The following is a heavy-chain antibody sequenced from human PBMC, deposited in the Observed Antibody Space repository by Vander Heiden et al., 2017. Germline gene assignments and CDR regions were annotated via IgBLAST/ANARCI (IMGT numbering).Heavy chain of an antibody. CDR1: GGSFSGYS. D-gene: IGHD2-15*01. CDR3: ARGYRRRYCSGGSCYSYYYYGMDV. CDR2: INHSGST. V-gene: IGHV4-34*01. Sequence: QVQLQQWGAGLLKPSETLSLTCAVYGGSFSGYSWSWIRQPPGKGLEWIGEINHSGSTNYNPSLKSRVTISVDTSKNQFSLKLSSVTAADTAVYYCARGYRRRYCSGGSCYSYYYYGMDVWGQGTTVTVSS. J-gene: IGHJ6*02.